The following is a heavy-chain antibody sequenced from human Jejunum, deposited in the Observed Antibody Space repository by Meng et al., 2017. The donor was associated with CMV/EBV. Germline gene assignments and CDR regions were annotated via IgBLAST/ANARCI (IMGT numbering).Heavy chain of an antibody. CDR2: IYDRKSE. CDR3: VCDANSWYEGALDF. V-gene: IGHV3-30*02. J-gene: IGHJ4*02. CDR1: GFTFSTFG. D-gene: IGHD6-13*01. Sequence: QVQLMESXXGXVQPVXXLXXXXVVSGFTFSTFGMHWVRQAPGKGLEWVAFIYDRKSEFYAGSVKGRFTISRDNSKNTLYLQMNSLRPEDTAVYHCVCDANSWYEGALDFWGQGTLVTVSS.